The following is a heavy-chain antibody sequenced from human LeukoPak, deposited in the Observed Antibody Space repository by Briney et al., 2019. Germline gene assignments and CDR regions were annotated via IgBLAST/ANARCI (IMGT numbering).Heavy chain of an antibody. CDR2: ISAYSGNT. J-gene: IGHJ4*02. CDR3: ARSPSGSYWDY. V-gene: IGHV1-18*04. D-gene: IGHD3-10*01. CDR1: GYTFTSYG. Sequence: ASVKVSCKAPGYTFTSYGISWVRQAPGQGLEWMAWISAYSGNTNYAQKLQGRVTMTTDTSTSTAYMELRSLRSDDTAVYYCARSPSGSYWDYWGQGTLVTVSS.